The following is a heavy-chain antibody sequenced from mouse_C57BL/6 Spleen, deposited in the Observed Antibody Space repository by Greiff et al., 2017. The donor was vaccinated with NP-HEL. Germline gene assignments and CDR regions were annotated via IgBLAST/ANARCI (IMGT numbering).Heavy chain of an antibody. Sequence: EVQLQQSVAELVRPGASVKLSCTASGFNIKNTYMYWVKQRPEQGLEWIGRIDPANGNTKYAPKFQGKATITADTSSNTAYLQLSSLTSEDTAIYYCASTTTVVAPGSMDYWGQGTSVTVSS. CDR3: ASTTTVVAPGSMDY. CDR2: IDPANGNT. J-gene: IGHJ4*01. D-gene: IGHD1-1*01. V-gene: IGHV14-3*01. CDR1: GFNIKNTY.